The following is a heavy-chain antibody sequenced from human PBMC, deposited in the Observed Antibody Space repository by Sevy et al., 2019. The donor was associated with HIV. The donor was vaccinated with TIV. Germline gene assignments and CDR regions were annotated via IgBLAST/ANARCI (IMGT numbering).Heavy chain of an antibody. CDR2: ISAAGYST. CDR3: ATVAYNDFLTGYPLHFHD. Sequence: GGSLRLSCSGSGISISAYAMTWVRQTPGKGLEWVSGISAAGYSTYYADSVQGRFSISRDNSKNTFYLQMNSLRADDTAIYYCATVAYNDFLTGYPLHFHDWGQGSLVTVSS. D-gene: IGHD3-9*01. CDR1: GISISAYA. J-gene: IGHJ4*02. V-gene: IGHV3-23*01.